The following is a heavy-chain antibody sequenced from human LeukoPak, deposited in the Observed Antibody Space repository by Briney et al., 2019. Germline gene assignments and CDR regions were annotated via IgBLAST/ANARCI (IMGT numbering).Heavy chain of an antibody. CDR2: IKHTGGT. J-gene: IGHJ4*02. D-gene: IGHD4-17*01. CDR3: ARHDPTYGDYAYYFDY. CDR1: GGSVSSDGYY. V-gene: IGHV4-30-2*01. Sequence: PSQTLSLTCTVSGGSVSSDGYYWSWIRQPPGKGPEWIGHIKHTGGTHYNSSLKSRVTISVDRSKNQFSLTLNSVTAADTALYYCARHDPTYGDYAYYFDYWGQGTLVTVSS.